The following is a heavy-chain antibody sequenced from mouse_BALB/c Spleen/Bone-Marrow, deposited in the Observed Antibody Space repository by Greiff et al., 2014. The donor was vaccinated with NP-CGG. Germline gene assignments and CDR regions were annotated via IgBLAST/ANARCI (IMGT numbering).Heavy chain of an antibody. J-gene: IGHJ3*01. CDR3: ASYYYVSSYGFAY. V-gene: IGHV14-3*02. Sequence: VQLKESGAELVKPGDSVKLSCPASGFNIKDTYMHWVKQRPEQGLEWIGRIDPANGNTKYDPKFQGKATITADTSSNTAYLQLSSLTSEDTAVYYCASYYYVSSYGFAYWGQGTLVTVRA. CDR2: IDPANGNT. D-gene: IGHD1-1*01. CDR1: GFNIKDTY.